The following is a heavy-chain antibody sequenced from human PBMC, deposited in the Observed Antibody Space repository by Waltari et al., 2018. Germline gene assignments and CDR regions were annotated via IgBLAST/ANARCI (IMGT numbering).Heavy chain of an antibody. V-gene: IGHV1-3*03. Sequence: QVQLEQSGAEVKKPGASLKIFCRPSGGTFVNYGVHWVRQAPGQGLTWMGWVHGGPVQVITWMGWIDVCNGNIRYSQGFQGRSSISRDTSADTVFLELSRLTSDDTGLYFCARGVNPDYGDPPRYDLWGPGTQITVSS. CDR2: VHGGPVQVITWMGWIDVCNGNI. CDR1: GGTFVNYG. CDR3: ARGVNPDYGDPPRYDL. D-gene: IGHD4-17*01. J-gene: IGHJ4*02.